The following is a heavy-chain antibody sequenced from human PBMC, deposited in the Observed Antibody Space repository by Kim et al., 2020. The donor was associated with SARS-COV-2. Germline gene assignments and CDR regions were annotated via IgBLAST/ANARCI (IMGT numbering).Heavy chain of an antibody. CDR2: ISAYNGNT. Sequence: ASVKVSCKASGYTFTSYGISWVRQAPGQGLEWMGWISAYNGNTNYAQKLQGRVTMTTDTSTSTAYMELRSLRSDDTAVYYCAREKLGYCSGGSCYHFDYWGQGTLVTVSS. D-gene: IGHD2-15*01. V-gene: IGHV1-18*01. CDR3: AREKLGYCSGGSCYHFDY. CDR1: GYTFTSYG. J-gene: IGHJ4*02.